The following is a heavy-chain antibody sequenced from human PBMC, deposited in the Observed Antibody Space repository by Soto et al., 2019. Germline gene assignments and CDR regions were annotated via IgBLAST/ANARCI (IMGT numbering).Heavy chain of an antibody. CDR1: GYTFTTYG. Sequence: QVQLVQSGAEVKKPGASVKVSCKASGYTFTTYGISWVRQAPGQGLEWMGWISAYSGSTKFAQKLQVRVTMTTDTSTTTAYMELRSLTSDDTAVYYCARDFTKSSSWPYYFDYWGQGTLVTVSS. D-gene: IGHD6-13*01. J-gene: IGHJ4*02. CDR2: ISAYSGST. V-gene: IGHV1-18*01. CDR3: ARDFTKSSSWPYYFDY.